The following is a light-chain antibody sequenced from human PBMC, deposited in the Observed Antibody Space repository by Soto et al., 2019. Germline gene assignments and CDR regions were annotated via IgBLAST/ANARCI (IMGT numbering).Light chain of an antibody. Sequence: QSALTQPPSASGFPGQSVTISCTGTSGDVGYYDYVSWYQQHPGKAPKLVIYEVTKRPSGVPDRVSASKSGNTASLTVSELRAEDEADYYCSSYAGSNNFVFGSGTKVTVL. CDR3: SSYAGSNNFV. CDR1: SGDVGYYDY. CDR2: EVT. J-gene: IGLJ1*01. V-gene: IGLV2-8*01.